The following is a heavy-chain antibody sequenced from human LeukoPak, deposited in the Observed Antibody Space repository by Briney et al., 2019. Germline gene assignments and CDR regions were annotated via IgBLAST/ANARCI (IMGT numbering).Heavy chain of an antibody. CDR3: AGLITYYYDSSGYNDAFDI. V-gene: IGHV7-4-1*02. D-gene: IGHD3-22*01. CDR2: INTNTGNP. CDR1: GYSFNSQG. Sequence: ASVKVSCKASGYSFNSQGMNWVRQAPGRGLEWMGWINTNTGNPTYAQGFTGRFVFSLDTSVSTAYLQINSLKAEDTAVYYCAGLITYYYDSSGYNDAFDIWGQGTMVTVSS. J-gene: IGHJ3*02.